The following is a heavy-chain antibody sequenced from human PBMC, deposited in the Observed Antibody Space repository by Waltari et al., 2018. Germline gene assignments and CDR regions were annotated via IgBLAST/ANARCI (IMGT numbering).Heavy chain of an antibody. CDR3: ARAGRWNWFDP. Sequence: QVQLQESGPGLVKPSRTLSLTCTVSGGSISSADYYWSWIRQHPGKGLECIGYIYFSGSTYYNPSLKSRVAISIDTSKNQFSLKLSSVTAADTAVYYCARAGRWNWFDPWGQGTLVTVSS. D-gene: IGHD1-26*01. V-gene: IGHV4-31*03. CDR2: IYFSGST. J-gene: IGHJ5*02. CDR1: GGSISSADYY.